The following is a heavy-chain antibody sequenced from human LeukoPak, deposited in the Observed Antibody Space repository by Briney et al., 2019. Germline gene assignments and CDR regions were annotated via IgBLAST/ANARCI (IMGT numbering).Heavy chain of an antibody. Sequence: PSETLSLTCTVSGGSISSNNYYWGWIRQSPGKGLEWIGSIYYSGSTYYNPSLKSRVTISIDTSKKQFSLKLSSVTASDTAVQICVTHEGRVNPQGPAYLQHWGQGTLVTVSS. D-gene: IGHD1-14*01. V-gene: IGHV4-39*01. CDR3: VTHEGRVNPQGPAYLQH. J-gene: IGHJ1*01. CDR1: GGSISSNNYY. CDR2: IYYSGST.